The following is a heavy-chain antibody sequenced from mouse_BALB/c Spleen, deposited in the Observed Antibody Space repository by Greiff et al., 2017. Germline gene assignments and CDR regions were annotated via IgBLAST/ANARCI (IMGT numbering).Heavy chain of an antibody. V-gene: IGHV5-6-3*01. D-gene: IGHD2-1*01. CDR1: GFTFSSYG. CDR3: ARDQGYGNYLFAY. CDR2: INSNGGST. J-gene: IGHJ3*01. Sequence: EVQRVESGGGLVQPGGSLKLSCAASGFTFSSYGMSWVRQTPDKRLELVATINSNGGSTYYPDSVKGRFTISRDNAKNTLYLQMSSLKSEDTAMYYCARDQGYGNYLFAYWGQGTLVTVSA.